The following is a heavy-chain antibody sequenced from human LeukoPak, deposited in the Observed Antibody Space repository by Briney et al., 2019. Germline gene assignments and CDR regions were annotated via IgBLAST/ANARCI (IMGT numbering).Heavy chain of an antibody. V-gene: IGHV1-18*01. CDR1: GSTFNTYG. CDR3: ARYDGIGWGSYSFDY. CDR2: ISVYSGDT. J-gene: IGHJ4*02. D-gene: IGHD3-10*01. Sequence: GASVKVSCKASGSTFNTYGNSWVRQAPGQGLEWMGWISVYSGDTKYAQKLQGRVTMTTDTSTSTAYMELRSLTSDDTAIYYCARYDGIGWGSYSFDYWGQGTLVTVSS.